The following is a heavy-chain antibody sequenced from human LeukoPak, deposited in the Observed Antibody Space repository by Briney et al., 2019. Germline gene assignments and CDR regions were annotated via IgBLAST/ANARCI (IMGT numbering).Heavy chain of an antibody. CDR1: GFTVSSDY. D-gene: IGHD1/OR15-1a*01. CDR3: ARGTWLNKLFDY. CDR2: IYSAGST. J-gene: IGHJ4*02. Sequence: PGGSLRLSCAASGFTVSSDYMSWVRQAPGKGLEWVSVIYSAGSTYYADSVKGRFTISRDNSKKTLYLQMNNLRAEDTAAYYCARGTWLNKLFDYWGQGTLVTVSS. V-gene: IGHV3-66*01.